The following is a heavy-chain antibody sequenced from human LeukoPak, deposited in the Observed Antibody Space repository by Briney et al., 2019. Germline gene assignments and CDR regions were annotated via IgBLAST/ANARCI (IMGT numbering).Heavy chain of an antibody. CDR1: GFTFSSYA. Sequence: GGSLRLSCAASGFTFSSYAMSWVRQAPGKGLEWVSAISGSGGSTYYADSVKGRFTFSRDNSKNTLYLQMNSLRAEDTAVYYCAKEGTIVVVTATDYWGQGTLVTVSS. J-gene: IGHJ4*02. V-gene: IGHV3-23*01. CDR3: AKEGTIVVVTATDY. CDR2: ISGSGGST. D-gene: IGHD2-21*02.